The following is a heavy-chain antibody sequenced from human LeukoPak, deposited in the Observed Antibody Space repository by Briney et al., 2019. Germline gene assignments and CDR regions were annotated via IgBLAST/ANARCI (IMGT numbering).Heavy chain of an antibody. CDR2: INPSGGST. J-gene: IGHJ4*02. Sequence: ASEKVCCKASGYRLTSYDMHWMRQDHGQGIEWMGIINPSGGSTSYAQRFQGRVAMTRDTSTTTVYMEVSSLTSEDTAVYFCARDGPTAAPFDYWGQGTLVTVSS. CDR1: GYRLTSYD. CDR3: ARDGPTAAPFDY. V-gene: IGHV1-46*01. D-gene: IGHD2-2*01.